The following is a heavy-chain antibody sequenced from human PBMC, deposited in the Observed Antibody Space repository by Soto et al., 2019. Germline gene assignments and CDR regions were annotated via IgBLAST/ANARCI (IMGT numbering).Heavy chain of an antibody. CDR1: GFTFRSFT. CDR2: ISSNSAYI. Sequence: GGSLRLSCAASGFTFRSFTMSWVRQAPGKGLEWVSTISSNSAYIYYTDALSGRFTISRDNAKNSLHLQMNSLRAEDTAVYYCTRDASRDSSARGWFDPWGPGTLVTVSS. D-gene: IGHD6-13*01. CDR3: TRDASRDSSARGWFDP. J-gene: IGHJ5*02. V-gene: IGHV3-21*01.